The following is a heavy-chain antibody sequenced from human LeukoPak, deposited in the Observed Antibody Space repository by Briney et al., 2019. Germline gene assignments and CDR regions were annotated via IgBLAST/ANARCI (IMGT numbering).Heavy chain of an antibody. J-gene: IGHJ5*02. CDR2: INGNNGNR. CDR3: ARDGRHRYYYDSSGFFGSWFDP. D-gene: IGHD3-22*01. Sequence: SSVTVSCKSSGYTFTCCGYCWVWQAPAPGKELMGWINGNNGNRKNAQKLQGRVTMTTDTSTSTAYMELRSLRSDDTAVYYCARDGRHRYYYDSSGFFGSWFDPWGQGTLVTVSS. V-gene: IGHV1-18*01. CDR1: GYTFTCCG.